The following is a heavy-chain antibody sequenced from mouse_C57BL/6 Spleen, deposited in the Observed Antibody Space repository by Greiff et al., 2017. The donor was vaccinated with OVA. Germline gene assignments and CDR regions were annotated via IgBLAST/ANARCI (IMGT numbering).Heavy chain of an antibody. CDR2: IDPETGGP. D-gene: IGHD2-1*01. CDR1: GYTFTDYE. V-gene: IGHV1-15*01. J-gene: IGHJ2*01. CDR3: TRGRGYGNYDY. Sequence: QVQLQQSGAELVRPGASVTLSCKASGYTFTDYEMHWVKQTPVHGLEWIGAIDPETGGPAYNQKVKGKAILTADKSSSTSYMELRRPTSEDSAVYYCTRGRGYGNYDYWGQGTTLTVSS.